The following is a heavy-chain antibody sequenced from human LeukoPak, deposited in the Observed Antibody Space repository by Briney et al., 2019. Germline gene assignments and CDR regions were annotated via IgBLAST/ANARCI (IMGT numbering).Heavy chain of an antibody. CDR1: GGSISSSNW. CDR3: ARPKGYYGSGSQFFQH. CDR2: IYHSGST. Sequence: SGTLSLTCAVSGGSISSSNWWSWVRPPPGKGLEWIGEIYHSGSTNYNPSLRSRVTISVDKSKNQFSLKLSSVTAADTAVYYCARPKGYYGSGSQFFQHWGQGTLVTVSS. J-gene: IGHJ1*01. D-gene: IGHD3-10*01. V-gene: IGHV4-4*02.